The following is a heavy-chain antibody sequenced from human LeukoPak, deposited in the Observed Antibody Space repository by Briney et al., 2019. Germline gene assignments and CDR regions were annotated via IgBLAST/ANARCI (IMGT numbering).Heavy chain of an antibody. CDR1: GGSISSYY. J-gene: IGHJ6*02. Sequence: PSETLSLTCTVSGGSISSYYWSWIRQPPGKGLEWIGYIYYSGSTNYNPSLKSRVTISVDTSKNQFSLRLSSVTAADTAVYYCARATYGSGSYDAWGQGTTVTVSS. V-gene: IGHV4-59*08. CDR2: IYYSGST. D-gene: IGHD3-10*01. CDR3: ARATYGSGSYDA.